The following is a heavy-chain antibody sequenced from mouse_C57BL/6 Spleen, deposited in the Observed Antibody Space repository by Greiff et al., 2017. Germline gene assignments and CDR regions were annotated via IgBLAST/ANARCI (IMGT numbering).Heavy chain of an antibody. V-gene: IGHV5-6*02. J-gene: IGHJ1*03. Sequence: EVKLVESGGDLVKPGGSLKLSCAASGFTFSSYGMSWVRQTPDKRLEWVANISSGGSYTYSPDSVKGRFTISRDNAKNTLYLQMSSLKSEDTAMYYCARRDYSNGYFDVWGTGTTVTVSS. CDR2: ISSGGSYT. D-gene: IGHD2-5*01. CDR3: ARRDYSNGYFDV. CDR1: GFTFSSYG.